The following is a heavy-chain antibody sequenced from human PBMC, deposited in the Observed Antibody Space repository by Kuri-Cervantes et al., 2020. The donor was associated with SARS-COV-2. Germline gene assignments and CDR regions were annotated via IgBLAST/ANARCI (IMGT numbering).Heavy chain of an antibody. CDR1: GFTFSAYA. J-gene: IGHJ4*02. V-gene: IGHV3-23*01. D-gene: IGHD4-23*01. CDR2: ISDSGINT. CDR3: AKARPSGGY. Sequence: GGSLRPSCAASGFTFSAYAMSWGGQAPGRGLEWVSGISDSGINTYYPDSVRGRFTISSDNSKNMLYLQMHSLRVEDTAVYYCAKARPSGGYWGQGTLVTVSS.